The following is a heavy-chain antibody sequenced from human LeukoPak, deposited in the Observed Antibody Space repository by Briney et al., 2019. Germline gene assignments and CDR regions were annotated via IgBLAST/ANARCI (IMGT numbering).Heavy chain of an antibody. J-gene: IGHJ4*02. V-gene: IGHV3-7*01. Sequence: GGSLRLSCAASGFTFSGYWMSWVRQAPGKGLEWVANIKQDGSEKYYVDSVKGRFTISRDNAKNSLYLQMNSLRAEDTAVYYCARYLSYYYDSSGYYYSLLFDYWGQGTLVTVSS. CDR2: IKQDGSEK. CDR1: GFTFSGYW. CDR3: ARYLSYYYDSSGYYYSLLFDY. D-gene: IGHD3-22*01.